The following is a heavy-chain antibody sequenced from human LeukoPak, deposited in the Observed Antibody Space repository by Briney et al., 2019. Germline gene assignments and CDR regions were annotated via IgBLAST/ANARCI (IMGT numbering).Heavy chain of an antibody. J-gene: IGHJ5*02. CDR1: GGSISRYY. D-gene: IGHD2-2*01. Sequence: PSETLSLTCTVSGGSISRYYWSWIRQPPGKGLEWIGYIYYSGSTNYNPSLKSRVTISVDTSKNQFSLKLSSVTAADTAVYYCARTVVPAATPGFDPWGQGTLVTVSS. CDR2: IYYSGST. CDR3: ARTVVPAATPGFDP. V-gene: IGHV4-59*01.